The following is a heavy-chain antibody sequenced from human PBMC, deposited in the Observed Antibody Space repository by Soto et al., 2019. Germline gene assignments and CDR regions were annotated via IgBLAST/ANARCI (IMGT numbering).Heavy chain of an antibody. D-gene: IGHD1-26*01. J-gene: IGHJ6*02. CDR3: ATDSATSYFGMDV. V-gene: IGHV4-34*01. CDR2: VNDSGST. Sequence: SESLSLTCAVYGGSFTGNYRSWIRQPPGKGLEWIGEVNDSGSTNFNPSLKSRVTISVDTSKKQFTLKLTSVTAADTAVYYCATDSATSYFGMDVWGHGTTVTVSS. CDR1: GGSFTGNY.